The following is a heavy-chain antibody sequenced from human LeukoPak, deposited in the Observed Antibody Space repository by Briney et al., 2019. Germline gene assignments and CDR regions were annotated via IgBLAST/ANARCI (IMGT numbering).Heavy chain of an antibody. V-gene: IGHV4-61*02. Sequence: SETLSLTCTVSGGSISSGSYYWTWIRQPAGKGLEWIGRIHTSGSTGYSPSLKSRVTISLDTSKNQFSLRLSSVTAADTAVHYCTRAAKMRFLEWFPFDPWGQGTLVTVSS. J-gene: IGHJ5*02. CDR1: GGSISSGSYY. CDR3: TRAAKMRFLEWFPFDP. CDR2: IHTSGST. D-gene: IGHD3-3*01.